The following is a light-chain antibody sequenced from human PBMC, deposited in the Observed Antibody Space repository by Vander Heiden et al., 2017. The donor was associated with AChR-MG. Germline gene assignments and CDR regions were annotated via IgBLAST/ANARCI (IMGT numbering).Light chain of an antibody. V-gene: IGKV3-20*01. J-gene: IGKJ1*01. CDR3: HQYAGSPET. CDR1: QSLSGNY. CDR2: GSS. Sequence: EIVLMQSPGTLSLSPGERATLSCRASQSLSGNYFAWYQQRPGQAPRLLIHGSSTRAAAISDRFSGSGSGTDFTLTISRVEPEDSAVYYCHQYAGSPETFGQGTRVEIK.